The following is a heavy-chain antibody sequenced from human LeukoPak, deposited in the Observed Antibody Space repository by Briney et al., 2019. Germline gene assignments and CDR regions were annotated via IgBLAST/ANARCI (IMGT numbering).Heavy chain of an antibody. V-gene: IGHV1-69*01. CDR3: ARDIGYCSSTSCYSQRGNNWFDP. Sequence: ASVKVSCKASGGTFSSYAISWVRQAPGQGLEWMGGIIPIFGTANYAQKFQGRVTITADESTSTAYMELSSLRSEDTAVYYCARDIGYCSSTSCYSQRGNNWFDPWGQGTLVTVSS. J-gene: IGHJ5*02. CDR2: IIPIFGTA. D-gene: IGHD2-2*01. CDR1: GGTFSSYA.